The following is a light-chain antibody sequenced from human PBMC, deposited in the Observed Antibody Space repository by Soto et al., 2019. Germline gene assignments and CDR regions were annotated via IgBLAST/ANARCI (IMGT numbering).Light chain of an antibody. CDR1: SGSIASNY. CDR2: ETD. V-gene: IGLV6-57*01. CDR3: QSYDDSYHVV. Sequence: NFMLNQPHSVSGSPGKTVTISCTRSSGSIASNYVQWFQQRPGSSPTTVISETDQRPSGVPDRFSGSIASSSNSASLTISGLKTEDEADYYCQSYDDSYHVVFGGGTKLTVL. J-gene: IGLJ2*01.